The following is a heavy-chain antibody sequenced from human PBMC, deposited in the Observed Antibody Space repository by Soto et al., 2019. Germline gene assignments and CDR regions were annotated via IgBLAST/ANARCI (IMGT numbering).Heavy chain of an antibody. V-gene: IGHV3-9*01. CDR1: GFTFDDYA. CDR2: ISWNSGSI. Sequence: GGSLRLSCAASGFTFDDYAMHWVRQAPGKGLEWVSGISWNSGSIGYADSVKGRFTISRDNAKNSLYLQVNSLRAEDTALYYCAKDIMYDFWSGSYFDYWGQGTLVTVSS. J-gene: IGHJ4*02. CDR3: AKDIMYDFWSGSYFDY. D-gene: IGHD3-3*01.